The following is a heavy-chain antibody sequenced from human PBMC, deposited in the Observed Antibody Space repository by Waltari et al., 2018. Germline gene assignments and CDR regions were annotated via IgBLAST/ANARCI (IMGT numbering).Heavy chain of an antibody. CDR1: GYTFTNYY. V-gene: IGHV1-46*01. Sequence: QVQLVQSGAEVKKPGASVKVSCKASGYTFTNYYIHWVRQAPGQGLEWIGIIDPSGGSTKYTQNCQGRVTKARDTSRSTVYMGLNSLRSEDTAFYYCARDLRSRRVVSPEGIDYWGQGTLVTVSS. J-gene: IGHJ4*02. D-gene: IGHD2-15*01. CDR3: ARDLRSRRVVSPEGIDY. CDR2: IDPSGGST.